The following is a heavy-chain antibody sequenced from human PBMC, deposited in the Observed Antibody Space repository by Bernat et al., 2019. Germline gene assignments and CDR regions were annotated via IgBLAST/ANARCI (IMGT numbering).Heavy chain of an antibody. CDR2: INHSGST. V-gene: IGHV4-34*01. J-gene: IGHJ4*02. CDR1: GGSFSGYY. Sequence: QVQLQQWGAGLLKPSETLSLTCAVYGGSFSGYYWSWIRQPPGKGLEWIGEINHSGSTNYTPSLKSRVTISVDTTKNQFSLKLSSVTAADTAVYYCARADYGDYGGHFDYWGQGTLVTVSS. D-gene: IGHD4-17*01. CDR3: ARADYGDYGGHFDY.